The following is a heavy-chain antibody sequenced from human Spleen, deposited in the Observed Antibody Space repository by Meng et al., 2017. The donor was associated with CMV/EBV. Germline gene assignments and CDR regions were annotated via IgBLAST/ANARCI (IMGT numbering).Heavy chain of an antibody. CDR1: NFG. CDR3: ARGGMMWRSGVVVEPATAFDF. Sequence: NFGVSWVRQAPGQGLEFMGWISDYNGNTNYAQKFQGRVSMTTDSSTNTAFLEVRGLRSDDTAVYYCARGGMMWRSGVVVEPATAFDFWGQGTLVTRLL. D-gene: IGHD3-16*02. V-gene: IGHV1-18*01. J-gene: IGHJ4*02. CDR2: ISDYNGNT.